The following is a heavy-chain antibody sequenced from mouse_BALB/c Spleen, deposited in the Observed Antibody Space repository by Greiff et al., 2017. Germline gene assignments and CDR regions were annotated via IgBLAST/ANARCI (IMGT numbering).Heavy chain of an antibody. J-gene: IGHJ4*01. V-gene: IGHV1-31*01. CDR3: ARIQAMDY. Sequence: EVQLVESGPELVKPGASVKISCKASGYSFTGYYMHWVKQSHVKSLEWIGRINPYNGATSYNQNFKDKASLTVDKSSSTAYMELHSLTSEDSAVYYCARIQAMDYWGQGTSVTVSS. CDR2: INPYNGAT. CDR1: GYSFTGYY.